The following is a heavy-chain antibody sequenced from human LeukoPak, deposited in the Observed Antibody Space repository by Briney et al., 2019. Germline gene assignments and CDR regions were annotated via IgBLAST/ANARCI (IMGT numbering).Heavy chain of an antibody. CDR2: FDPEDGET. CDR1: GYTLTELS. J-gene: IGHJ4*02. D-gene: IGHD1-26*01. Sequence: ASVTVSFTVSGYTLTELSMHWVRQAPGKGLEWMGGFDPEDGETIYAQKFQGRVTMTEDTSTDTAYMELSSLRSEDTAVYYCATSILGGSYYFDYWGQGTLVTVSS. CDR3: ATSILGGSYYFDY. V-gene: IGHV1-24*01.